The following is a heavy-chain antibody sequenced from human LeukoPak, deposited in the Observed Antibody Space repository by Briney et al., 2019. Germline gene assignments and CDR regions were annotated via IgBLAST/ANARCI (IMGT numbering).Heavy chain of an antibody. CDR1: GGTFSSYA. V-gene: IGHV1-18*01. CDR3: ARSLYSSSPNDY. J-gene: IGHJ4*02. D-gene: IGHD6-13*01. CDR2: ISAYNGNT. Sequence: ASVKVSCKASGGTFSSYAISWVRQASGQGLEWMGWISAYNGNTNYAQKLQGRVTMTTDTSTSTAYTELRSLRSDDTAVYYCARSLYSSSPNDYWGQGTLVTVSS.